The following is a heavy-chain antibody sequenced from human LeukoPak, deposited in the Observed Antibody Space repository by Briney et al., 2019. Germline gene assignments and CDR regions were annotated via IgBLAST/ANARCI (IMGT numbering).Heavy chain of an antibody. V-gene: IGHV3-21*01. CDR3: AGDSLGIHGYNFD. D-gene: IGHD5-24*01. Sequence: GGSLRLSCAASGFTFSSYSMNWVRQAPGKGLEWVSSISSSSSYIYYADSVKGRFTISRDNAKNSLYLQMNSLRAEDTAVYYCAGDSLGIHGYNFDWGQGTLVTVSS. CDR1: GFTFSSYS. J-gene: IGHJ4*02. CDR2: ISSSSSYI.